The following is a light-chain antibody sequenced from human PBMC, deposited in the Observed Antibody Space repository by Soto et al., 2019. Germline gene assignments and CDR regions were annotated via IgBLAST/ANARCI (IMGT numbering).Light chain of an antibody. CDR1: QAISNY. J-gene: IGKJ3*01. V-gene: IGKV1-27*01. CDR3: QMHNSAPFC. Sequence: DIQMTQSPSSLSASVGDRVTITCRASQAISNYVAWYQQRRGKVPKLLIYTASTLQSGVPSRFSGSGSGTDFTRIISSLQPEDVATYYSQMHNSAPFCFGPGTKVDIK. CDR2: TAS.